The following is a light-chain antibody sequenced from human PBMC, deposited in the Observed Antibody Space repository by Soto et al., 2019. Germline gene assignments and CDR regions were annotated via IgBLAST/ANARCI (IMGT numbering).Light chain of an antibody. CDR3: QQYGNSPWT. V-gene: IGKV3-20*01. Sequence: EIVLTQSPGTLSLSPGERATLSCRASQSVSSNYLAWYQQKPGQAPRLLIYAASKRAAGIPDRFSGSGSGSDFPLTISRLEPEDFAVYYCQQYGNSPWTFGQGTKVEIK. CDR2: AAS. J-gene: IGKJ1*01. CDR1: QSVSSNY.